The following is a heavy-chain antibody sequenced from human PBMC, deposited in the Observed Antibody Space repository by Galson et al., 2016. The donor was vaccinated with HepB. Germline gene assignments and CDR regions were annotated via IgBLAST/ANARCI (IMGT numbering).Heavy chain of an antibody. J-gene: IGHJ4*02. CDR3: VTGLTTFEH. Sequence: SLRLSCAPSGFIFTTYAMNWVRQAPGKGLEWISYIDNSGGAIYYSDSVRGRFTTSRDNAENSLYLQMNSLSDEDTAVYYCVTGLTTFEHWGQGTLVTVSS. CDR1: GFIFTTYA. V-gene: IGHV3-48*03. D-gene: IGHD4-11*01. CDR2: IDNSGGAI.